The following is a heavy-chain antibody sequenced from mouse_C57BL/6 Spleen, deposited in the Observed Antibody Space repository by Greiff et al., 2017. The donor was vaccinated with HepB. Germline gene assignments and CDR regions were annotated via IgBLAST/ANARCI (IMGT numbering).Heavy chain of an antibody. Sequence: VQLQQSGAELVKPGASVKLSCKASGYTFTSYWMHWVKQRPGRGLEWIGRIDPNSGGTKYNEKFKSKATLTVDKPSSTAYMQLSSLTSADSAVYYCARSKTHYYGSSYAPFAYWSQGTLVTVSA. V-gene: IGHV1-72*01. CDR2: IDPNSGGT. CDR1: GYTFTSYW. D-gene: IGHD1-1*01. J-gene: IGHJ3*01. CDR3: ARSKTHYYGSSYAPFAY.